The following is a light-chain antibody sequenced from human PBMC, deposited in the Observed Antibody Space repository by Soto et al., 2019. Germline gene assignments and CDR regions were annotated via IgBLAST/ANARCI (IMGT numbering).Light chain of an antibody. Sequence: QSALTQPASVSGSPGQSITFSCTGTSRTVGSYKLVSWFQHHPGKAPRLIIYEGNKRPSGVSTRFSGSEPGNTASLTISGLQAEDEADYYCCTTAAGSTYVFGTGTKLTVL. CDR3: CTTAAGSTYV. V-gene: IGLV2-23*01. CDR2: EGN. CDR1: SRTVGSYKL. J-gene: IGLJ1*01.